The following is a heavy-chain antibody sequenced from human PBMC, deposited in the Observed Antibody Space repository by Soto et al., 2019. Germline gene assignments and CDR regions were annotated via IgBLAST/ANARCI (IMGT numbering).Heavy chain of an antibody. Sequence: SETLSLTCNVSGDSLNSGAYYWTWIRQSPGRGLEWIGHIYHTGSTNYNPSLRSRLTISLDTSKNQFSLTLRSVNAVDTGVYYCARSRGGDGYSHWGQGILVTVSS. D-gene: IGHD2-15*01. CDR1: GDSLNSGAYY. CDR2: IYHTGST. CDR3: ARSRGGDGYSH. V-gene: IGHV4-61*08. J-gene: IGHJ4*02.